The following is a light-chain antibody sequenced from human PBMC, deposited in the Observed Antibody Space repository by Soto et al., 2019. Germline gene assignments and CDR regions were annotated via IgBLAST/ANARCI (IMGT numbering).Light chain of an antibody. J-gene: IGKJ1*01. Sequence: DIQMTQSPSTLSASVGDRVTITCRARQSISSWLAWYQQKPGKAPKLLIYDASSLESGVPSRFSGSGSGTEFSLTISRLQPDDFATYYCQQYNSYPWTFGQGTKVEIK. CDR3: QQYNSYPWT. CDR1: QSISSW. V-gene: IGKV1-5*01. CDR2: DAS.